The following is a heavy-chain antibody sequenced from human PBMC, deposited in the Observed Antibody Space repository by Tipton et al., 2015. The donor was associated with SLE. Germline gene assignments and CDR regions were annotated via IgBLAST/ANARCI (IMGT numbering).Heavy chain of an antibody. CDR1: GFTFSSYS. Sequence: SLRLSCAASGFTFSSYSMNWARQAPGKGLEWVSVIYSGGSTYYADSVKGRFTISRDNAKNSLYLQMNSLRAEDTAVYYCARGENSFDSWGQGTLVTVSS. CDR3: ARGENSFDS. V-gene: IGHV3-66*01. CDR2: IYSGGST. J-gene: IGHJ4*02. D-gene: IGHD1-26*01.